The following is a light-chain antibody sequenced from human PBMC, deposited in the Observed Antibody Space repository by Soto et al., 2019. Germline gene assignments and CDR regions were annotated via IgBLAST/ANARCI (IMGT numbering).Light chain of an antibody. J-gene: IGKJ1*01. Sequence: DLQMTQSPSSLSASVGDRVTITCRASQVIDNYLAWYQQQPGKVPRLLIYAGSILETGVPSRFTGSGSGTDLPLTITSLEPEDVATYYCQKYNSAPWTFGQGTKVEIK. V-gene: IGKV1-27*01. CDR1: QVIDNY. CDR3: QKYNSAPWT. CDR2: AGS.